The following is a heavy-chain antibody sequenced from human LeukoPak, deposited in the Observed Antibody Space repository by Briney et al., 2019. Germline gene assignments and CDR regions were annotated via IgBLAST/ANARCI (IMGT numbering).Heavy chain of an antibody. D-gene: IGHD3-9*01. J-gene: IGHJ4*02. V-gene: IGHV1-2*02. CDR1: GYTFTSYY. CDR2: VNPTSGGT. Sequence: GASVKVSCKTSGYTFTSYYMHWVRQAPGQGLEWMGWVNPTSGGTNYAQKFQGRVTMTTDTSTTTAYMELRSLRSDDTAVYYCARDHDSHYDILTGPDYWGQGTLVTVSS. CDR3: ARDHDSHYDILTGPDY.